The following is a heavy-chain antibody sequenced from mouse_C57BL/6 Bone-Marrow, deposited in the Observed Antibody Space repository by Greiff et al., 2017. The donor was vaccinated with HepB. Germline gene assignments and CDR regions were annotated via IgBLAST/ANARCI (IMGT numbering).Heavy chain of an antibody. J-gene: IGHJ1*03. Sequence: DVKLQESGPGLVKPSQSLSLTCSVTGYSITSGYYWNWIRQFPGNKLEWMGYISYDGSNNYNPSLKNRISITRDTSKNQFFLKLNSVTTEDTATYYCASPLSYGSSCSYWYFDVWGTGTTVTVSS. V-gene: IGHV3-6*01. CDR1: GYSITSGYY. CDR3: ASPLSYGSSCSYWYFDV. CDR2: ISYDGSN. D-gene: IGHD1-1*01.